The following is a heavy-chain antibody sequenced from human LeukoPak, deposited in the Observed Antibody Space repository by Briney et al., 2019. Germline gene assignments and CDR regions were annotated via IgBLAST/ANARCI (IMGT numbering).Heavy chain of an antibody. J-gene: IGHJ4*02. V-gene: IGHV1-46*01. CDR3: ARDLEFHASGSFGFDY. Sequence: GASVKVSCKASGYTFFSYYLYWVRLAPGQGLEWMGFINPNGGDTTYPQTFRGRVTMTSDTSTSTVYMEPSSLRSDDTAVYYCARDLEFHASGSFGFDYWGQGTLVTVSS. D-gene: IGHD3-3*01. CDR2: INPNGGDT. CDR1: GYTFFSYY.